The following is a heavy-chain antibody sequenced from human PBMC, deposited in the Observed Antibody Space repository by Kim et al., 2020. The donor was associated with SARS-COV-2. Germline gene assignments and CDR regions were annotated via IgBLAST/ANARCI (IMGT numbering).Heavy chain of an antibody. V-gene: IGHV3-53*01. CDR3: ARDRVVPAANYYYYGMDV. J-gene: IGHJ6*02. Sequence: KGRFTISRDNAQNTLYLQMNSLRAEDTAVYYWARDRVVPAANYYYYGMDVWGQGTTVTVSS. D-gene: IGHD2-2*01.